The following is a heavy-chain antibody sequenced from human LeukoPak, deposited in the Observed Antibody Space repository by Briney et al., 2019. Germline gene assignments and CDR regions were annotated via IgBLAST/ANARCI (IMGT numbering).Heavy chain of an antibody. CDR1: GGSITNYY. V-gene: IGHV4-59*08. J-gene: IGHJ3*02. D-gene: IGHD2/OR15-2a*01. Sequence: SETLSLTCTVSGGSITNYYWSWVRQPPGEGLEWIGYVYASGATNSNPSLKSRVTISVDTSKNQFSLKLSSVTAADTAVYYCARHGKGVTYFYTFDIWGQGTVVAVSS. CDR3: ARHGKGVTYFYTFDI. CDR2: VYASGAT.